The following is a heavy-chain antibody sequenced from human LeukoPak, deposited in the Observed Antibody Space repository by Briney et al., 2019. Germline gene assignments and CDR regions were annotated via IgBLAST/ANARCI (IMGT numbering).Heavy chain of an antibody. Sequence: PSETLSLTCTVSGGSISSSSYYWGWIRQPPGKGLEWIGSIYYSGSTYYNPSLKSRVTISVDTSKNQFSLKLSSVTAADTAVYYCARGIAVAGKGPPLYYYGMDVWGQGTTVTVSS. J-gene: IGHJ6*02. CDR3: ARGIAVAGKGPPLYYYGMDV. CDR1: GGSISSSSYY. V-gene: IGHV4-39*07. D-gene: IGHD6-19*01. CDR2: IYYSGST.